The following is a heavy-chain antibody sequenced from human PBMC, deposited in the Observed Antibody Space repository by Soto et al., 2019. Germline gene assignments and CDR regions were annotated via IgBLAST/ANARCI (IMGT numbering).Heavy chain of an antibody. CDR3: TRPYCDTTSCFTDWFDP. D-gene: IGHD2-2*02. CDR2: VNPKSGNT. J-gene: IGHJ5*02. V-gene: IGHV1-8*01. CDR1: GYSSTNYD. Sequence: QVQLVQSGAEVKKPGASVKVSCKASGYSSTNYDITWVRQAAGQGLEWMGWVNPKSGNTDYAQKFRGRVTMTTNSSISTAYLQLSALTSEDTAVYYCTRPYCDTTSCFTDWFDPWGRGTLVTVSS.